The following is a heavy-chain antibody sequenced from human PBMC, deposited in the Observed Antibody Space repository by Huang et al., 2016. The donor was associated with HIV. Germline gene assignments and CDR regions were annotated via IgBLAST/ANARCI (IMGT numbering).Heavy chain of an antibody. CDR1: RGSLSGYY. D-gene: IGHD3-16*01. V-gene: IGHV4-34*01. Sequence: QVQLYQWGAGLLRPSETLSLTCAVYRGSLSGYYWSWIRQSPEKGLEWIGEINYIGTINYNPSLKSRITISVDTSRKQLSLKLKSVTAADTAVYYCAREVMTSFGGPFDPWGQGTLVAVSS. J-gene: IGHJ5*02. CDR3: AREVMTSFGGPFDP. CDR2: INYIGTI.